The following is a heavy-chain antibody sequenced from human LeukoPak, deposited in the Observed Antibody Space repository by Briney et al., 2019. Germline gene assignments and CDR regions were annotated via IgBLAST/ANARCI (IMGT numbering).Heavy chain of an antibody. D-gene: IGHD2-21*02. CDR1: GPSISAYY. V-gene: IGHV4-4*07. CDR2: FYARGNS. CDR3: AKELPGAGLFDS. Sequence: SETLSLTCTVSGPSISAYYWNWIRQPAGKGLEWIGHFYARGNSNYNPSLKSRVTMSVDTSKSHFSLKLRSVTAADSAVYYCAKELPGAGLFDSWGLGTLVTVSS. J-gene: IGHJ4*01.